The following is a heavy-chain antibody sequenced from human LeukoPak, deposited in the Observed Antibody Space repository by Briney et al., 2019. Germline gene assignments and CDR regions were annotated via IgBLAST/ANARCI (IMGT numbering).Heavy chain of an antibody. V-gene: IGHV3-7*01. CDR2: IKQDGSEK. CDR3: ARDIKADEIKWYYDYVWGGYRHLFHYFDY. Sequence: GGSLRLSCVASGFTFSNYWMSWVRQAPGKGLEWVANIKQDGSEKYYVDSVKGRFTISRDNAKNSLYLQMNCLRAEDTAVYYCARDIKADEIKWYYDYVWGGYRHLFHYFDYWGQGTLVTVSS. CDR1: GFTFSNYW. J-gene: IGHJ4*02. D-gene: IGHD3-16*02.